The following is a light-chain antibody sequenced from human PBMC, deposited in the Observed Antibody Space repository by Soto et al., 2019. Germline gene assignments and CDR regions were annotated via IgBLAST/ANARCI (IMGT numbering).Light chain of an antibody. CDR2: AAS. V-gene: IGKV3-20*01. CDR3: QQYGSSPPYT. J-gene: IGKJ2*01. CDR1: RSFASSY. Sequence: EVVLTQSPGTLSLSPGERATLSCRASRSFASSYLAWYQQKPGQAPRLLIFAASIRATGVSDRFSGSGSGTDFTLILSRLEPEDSAVYYCQQYGSSPPYTCGQGTKLEIK.